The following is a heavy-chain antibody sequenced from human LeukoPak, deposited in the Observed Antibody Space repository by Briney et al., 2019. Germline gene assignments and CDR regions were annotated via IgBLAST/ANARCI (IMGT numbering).Heavy chain of an antibody. CDR3: ASFYYYDSSGLGY. Sequence: GGSLRLSCAASGFTFSSYSMSWVRQAPGKGLEWVSYISSSSSTIYYADSVKGRFTISRDNAKNSLYLQMNSLRAEDTAVYYCASFYYYDSSGLGYWGQGTLVTVSS. J-gene: IGHJ4*02. CDR1: GFTFSSYS. D-gene: IGHD3-22*01. V-gene: IGHV3-48*01. CDR2: ISSSSSTI.